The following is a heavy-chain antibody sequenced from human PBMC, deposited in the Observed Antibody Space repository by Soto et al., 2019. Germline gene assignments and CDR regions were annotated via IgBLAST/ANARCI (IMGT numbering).Heavy chain of an antibody. CDR2: INAGNGKT. CDR1: GYTFTTYA. CDR3: ARAGDDCSTTSCYMIDY. D-gene: IGHD2-2*02. Sequence: ASVKVSCKASGYTFTTYAIHWVRQAPGQRLEWMGWINAGNGKTKYSQKFQDRVTITRDTSATTAYMELSNLTSEDTAVYYCARAGDDCSTTSCYMIDYWGQGTLVTVSS. V-gene: IGHV1-3*01. J-gene: IGHJ4*02.